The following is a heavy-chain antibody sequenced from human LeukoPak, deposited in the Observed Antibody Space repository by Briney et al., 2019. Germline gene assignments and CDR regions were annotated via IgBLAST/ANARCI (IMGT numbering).Heavy chain of an antibody. CDR3: AKEWGSGSYYNWYNFDF. CDR1: GGSISSYY. J-gene: IGHJ4*02. Sequence: KPSETLSLTCTVSGGSISSYYWSWIRQPPGKGLEWIGSIYHSGSTSYNASLKSRVTISVDTSKNQFSLKLSPVTAADTAVYYCAKEWGSGSYYNWYNFDFWGQGTLVTVSS. CDR2: IYHSGST. D-gene: IGHD3-10*01. V-gene: IGHV4-38-2*02.